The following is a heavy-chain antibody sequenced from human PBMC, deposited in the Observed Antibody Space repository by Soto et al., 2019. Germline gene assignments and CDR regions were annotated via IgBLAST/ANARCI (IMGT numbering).Heavy chain of an antibody. CDR1: GFSLTTRGVG. D-gene: IGHD3-22*01. V-gene: IGHV2-5*01. Sequence: QITLKESGPTVVKPTQTLTLTCTFSGFSLTTRGVGVGWIRQPPGKAPEWLALIYWNDDKRYSPSLKSRLTITTDTSKNQVVLTLTNMDPVDTSTYYCARMREVVTHYYFDYWGQGTLVTVSS. CDR3: ARMREVVTHYYFDY. J-gene: IGHJ4*02. CDR2: IYWNDDK.